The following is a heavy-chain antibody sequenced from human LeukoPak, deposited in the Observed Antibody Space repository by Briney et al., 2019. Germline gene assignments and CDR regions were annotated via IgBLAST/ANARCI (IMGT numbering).Heavy chain of an antibody. V-gene: IGHV3-9*01. CDR2: ISWDGGVI. J-gene: IGHJ4*02. D-gene: IGHD6-13*01. CDR1: GFTFDDYA. CDR3: ARDGIAAVDFDY. Sequence: GGSLRLSCAASGFTFDDYAMHWLRQIPGKGLDWVSGISWDGGVIGYADSAKGRFTISRDNAKNTLYLQMNSLRAEDTAVYYCARDGIAAVDFDYWGQGILVTVSS.